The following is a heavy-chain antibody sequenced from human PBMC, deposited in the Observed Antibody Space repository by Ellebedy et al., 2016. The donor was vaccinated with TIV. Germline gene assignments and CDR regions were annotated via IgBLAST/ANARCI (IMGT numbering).Heavy chain of an antibody. V-gene: IGHV3-73*01. CDR3: IRKSEAGDPELGDY. J-gene: IGHJ4*02. D-gene: IGHD2-21*01. CDR1: GFIFSTST. Sequence: PGGSLRLSCAASGFIFSTSTMHWVRQASGQGLEWVGQMRSKVKNYATAYQASVKGRFTISRDDSQNTEYLQMNSLKTEDTAVYYCIRKSEAGDPELGDYWGQGTLVTVSS. CDR2: MRSKVKNYAT.